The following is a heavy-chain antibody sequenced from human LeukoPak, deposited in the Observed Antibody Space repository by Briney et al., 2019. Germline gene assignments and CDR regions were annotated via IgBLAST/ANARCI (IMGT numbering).Heavy chain of an antibody. CDR1: GFTFSSYA. J-gene: IGHJ4*02. D-gene: IGHD6-13*01. CDR3: ATDGSWTPLHS. CDR2: ISGSGGST. Sequence: PGGSLRLSCAASGFTFSSYAMSWVRQAPGKGLEWVSAISGSGGSTYYADSVKGRFTISRDNAKSSLYLQMNSLRAEDTAVYYCATDGSWTPLHSWGQGTLVTVSS. V-gene: IGHV3-23*01.